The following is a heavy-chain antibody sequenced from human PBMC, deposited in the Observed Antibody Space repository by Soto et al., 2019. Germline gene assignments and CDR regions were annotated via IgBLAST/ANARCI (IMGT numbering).Heavy chain of an antibody. CDR2: IIPMSGRT. J-gene: IGHJ5*02. V-gene: IGHV1-69*06. Sequence: ASVKVSCKASGGTFSTYAISWVRQAPGQGLEWMGGIIPMSGRTTYAQKFQDRVTITADKSTTTAYMELSSLRSEDTAVYYCALASEFYFVPWGRAPLVTVS. CDR1: GGTFSTYA. CDR3: ALASEFYFVP. D-gene: IGHD3-10*01.